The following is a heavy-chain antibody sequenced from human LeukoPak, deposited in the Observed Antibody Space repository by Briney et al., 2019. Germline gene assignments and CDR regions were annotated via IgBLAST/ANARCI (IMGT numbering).Heavy chain of an antibody. V-gene: IGHV3-9*01. CDR3: AKDGNYYYGMDV. Sequence: GGSLRLSCAASGFTFSSYAMHWVRQAPGKGLEWVSGISWNSGSIGYADSVKGRFTTSRDNAKNSLYLQMNSLRAEDTALYYCAKDGNYYYGMDVWGQGTTVTVSS. J-gene: IGHJ6*02. CDR2: ISWNSGSI. CDR1: GFTFSSYA.